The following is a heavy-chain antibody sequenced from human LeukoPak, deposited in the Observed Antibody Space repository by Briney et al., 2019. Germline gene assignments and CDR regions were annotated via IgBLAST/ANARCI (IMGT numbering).Heavy chain of an antibody. J-gene: IGHJ6*02. D-gene: IGHD5-24*01. Sequence: RGSLRLSCEASGFTFSSYWMYWVRQVPGKGLVWVSRIDGDGSGSSYADSVKGRFTISRDNAKNTMYLQMNTLKVEDTAVYYCARGALSGYTYALDVWGRGTTATVTS. CDR1: GFTFSSYW. CDR2: IDGDGSGS. CDR3: ARGALSGYTYALDV. V-gene: IGHV3-74*01.